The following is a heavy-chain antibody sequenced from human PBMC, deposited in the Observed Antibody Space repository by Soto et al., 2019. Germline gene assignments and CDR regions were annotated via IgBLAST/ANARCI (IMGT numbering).Heavy chain of an antibody. CDR2: ISYGGSNN. CDR3: ARDGYNYVYYGMDV. Sequence: GGSMRLSCAASGFTFSSYAMHWVRQAPGKGLEWVAVISYGGSNNYYADSVKGRFTISRDNSKNTLYLQMNSLRAEDTDVYYCARDGYNYVYYGMDVWGQGTTVTVSS. J-gene: IGHJ6*02. V-gene: IGHV3-30-3*01. CDR1: GFTFSSYA. D-gene: IGHD5-12*01.